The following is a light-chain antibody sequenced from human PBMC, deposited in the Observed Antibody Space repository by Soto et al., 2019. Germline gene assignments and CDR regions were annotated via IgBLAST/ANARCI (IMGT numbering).Light chain of an antibody. CDR1: SSNIGAGYD. CDR3: QSYATGLSVLYV. V-gene: IGLV1-40*01. Sequence: QLVLTQPPSVSGAPGQRVTISCTGSSSNIGAGYDVHWYQQLPGTAPKLLIYGNNNRPSGVPDRFSGSKPGTSASLAVTGLQAEDEADYYCQSYATGLSVLYVFGTGTKLTVL. J-gene: IGLJ1*01. CDR2: GNN.